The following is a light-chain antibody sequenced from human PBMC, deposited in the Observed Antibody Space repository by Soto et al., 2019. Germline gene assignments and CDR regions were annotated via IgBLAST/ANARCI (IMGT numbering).Light chain of an antibody. CDR3: QQYNSYSHT. CDR1: QSISSW. Sequence: DIQMTQSPSTLPASVGDRVTITCRASQSISSWLAWYQQKPGKAPKLLIYDASSLESGVPSRFSGSGSGTEFTLTISSXQPDDFATYYCQQYNSYSHTFGQGTKVDIK. CDR2: DAS. V-gene: IGKV1-5*01. J-gene: IGKJ2*01.